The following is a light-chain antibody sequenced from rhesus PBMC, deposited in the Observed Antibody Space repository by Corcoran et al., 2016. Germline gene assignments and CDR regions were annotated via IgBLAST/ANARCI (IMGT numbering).Light chain of an antibody. CDR1: QGISTY. CDR3: LPYPCTPYR. V-gene: IGKV1-43*01. CDR2: GAS. J-gene: IGKJ2*01. Sequence: DIQMTQSPSSMSASVGARVTITCRASQGISTYLNCYQQKLGKVPKRLVYGASRLESGVPSRFSGIGSGTVLTLNVSRLHAEDFALYYCLPYPCTPYRFGPGTKVEIK.